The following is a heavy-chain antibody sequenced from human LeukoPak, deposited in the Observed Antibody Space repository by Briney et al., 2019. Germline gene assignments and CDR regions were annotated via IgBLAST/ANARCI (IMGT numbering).Heavy chain of an antibody. J-gene: IGHJ6*02. CDR3: AKAVSCSSTSCYRSYGMDV. CDR1: GFTFSSYG. D-gene: IGHD2-2*02. V-gene: IGHV3-23*01. Sequence: GGSLRLSCAASGFTFSSYGMSWVRQAPGKGLEWVSGISGSGGSAYYADSVKGRFTISRDNSKNTLYLQMNSLRAEDTAVYYCAKAVSCSSTSCYRSYGMDVWGQGTTVTVSS. CDR2: ISGSGGSA.